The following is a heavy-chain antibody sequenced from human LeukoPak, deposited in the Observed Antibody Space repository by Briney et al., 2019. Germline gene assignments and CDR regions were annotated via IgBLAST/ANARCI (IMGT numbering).Heavy chain of an antibody. Sequence: ASVKVSCKASGYTFTSYYMHWVRQAPGQGLEWMGIINPSGGSTSYAQKFQGRATMTRDTSTSTVYMELSSLRSEDTAVYYCASEQQLVPTLGVFDYWGQGTLVTVSS. CDR3: ASEQQLVPTLGVFDY. V-gene: IGHV1-46*01. J-gene: IGHJ4*02. CDR1: GYTFTSYY. CDR2: INPSGGST. D-gene: IGHD6-13*01.